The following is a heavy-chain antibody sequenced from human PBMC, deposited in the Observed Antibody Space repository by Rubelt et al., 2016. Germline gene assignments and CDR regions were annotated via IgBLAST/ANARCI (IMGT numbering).Heavy chain of an antibody. CDR2: ISGSGGST. D-gene: IGHD3-10*01. CDR3: AKEYYYGSDFNWFDP. J-gene: IGHJ5*02. V-gene: IGHV3-23*01. Sequence: RGRSLRLSCAASGFSFDDYAMHWVRQAPGKGLEWVSGISGSGGSTYYADSVKGRFTISRDNSKNTLYLQMNSLRAEDTAVYYCAKEYYYGSDFNWFDPWGQGTLVTVSS. CDR1: GFSFDDYA.